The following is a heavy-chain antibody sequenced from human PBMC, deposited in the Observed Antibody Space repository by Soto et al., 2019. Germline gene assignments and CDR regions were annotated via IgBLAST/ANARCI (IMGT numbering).Heavy chain of an antibody. CDR1: GYTFTSYG. Sequence: QVQLVQSGAEVKKPGASVKVSCKASGYTFTSYGISWVRQAPGQGLEWMGWISAYNGNTNYAQKLQGRVTMTTDTSTSTAYIELRSLRSDDTAVYYCAGDLGYYDSSGLRKVYYYYGMDVWGPGTTVTVSS. CDR2: ISAYNGNT. CDR3: AGDLGYYDSSGLRKVYYYYGMDV. V-gene: IGHV1-18*04. D-gene: IGHD3-22*01. J-gene: IGHJ6*02.